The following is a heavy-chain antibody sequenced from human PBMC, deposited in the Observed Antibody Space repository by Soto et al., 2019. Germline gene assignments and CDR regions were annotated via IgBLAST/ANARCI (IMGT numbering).Heavy chain of an antibody. CDR1: GFIFSNYG. J-gene: IGHJ4*02. D-gene: IGHD3-22*01. Sequence: PGGSLRLSCAASGFIFSNYGMNWVRQVPGKGPEWVSGVSGSGGATYYADSVQGRFTISRDNTENTLYLQINSLRVDDTAVYYCAKNPGYYYDSTGYHFDYWGQGTLVTVSS. CDR2: VSGSGGAT. V-gene: IGHV3-23*01. CDR3: AKNPGYYYDSTGYHFDY.